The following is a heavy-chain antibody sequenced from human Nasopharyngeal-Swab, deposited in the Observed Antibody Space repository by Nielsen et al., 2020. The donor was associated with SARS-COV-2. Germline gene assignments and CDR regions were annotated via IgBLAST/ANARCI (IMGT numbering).Heavy chain of an antibody. CDR2: ISGSGTT. J-gene: IGHJ3*02. Sequence: GESLKISCAASGFTFSSYAMSWVRQAPGKGLEWVSAISGSGTTYYADSVKGRFTISRDNSKNTLYLQLNSLRAEDTAVYYCAKDCILTGYCGGDAFDIWGQGTMVTVSS. D-gene: IGHD3-9*01. CDR1: GFTFSSYA. V-gene: IGHV3-23*01. CDR3: AKDCILTGYCGGDAFDI.